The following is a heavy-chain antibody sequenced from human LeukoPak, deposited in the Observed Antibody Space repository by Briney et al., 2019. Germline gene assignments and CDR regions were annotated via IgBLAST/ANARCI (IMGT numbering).Heavy chain of an antibody. Sequence: GGSLRLSCAASGFTFDDYAMHWVRQAPGKGLEWVSGISWNSGSIGYADSVKGRFTISRDNAKNSLYLRMNSLRAEDTALYYCAKDSSALSSSWYSVFDYWGQGTLVTVSS. CDR3: AKDSSALSSSWYSVFDY. D-gene: IGHD6-13*01. V-gene: IGHV3-9*01. CDR1: GFTFDDYA. J-gene: IGHJ4*02. CDR2: ISWNSGSI.